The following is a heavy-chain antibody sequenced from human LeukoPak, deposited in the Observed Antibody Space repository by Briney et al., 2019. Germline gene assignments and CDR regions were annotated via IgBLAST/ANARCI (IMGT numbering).Heavy chain of an antibody. CDR2: ISSSDSTI. CDR3: TTTFEY. V-gene: IGHV3-11*04. J-gene: IGHJ4*02. Sequence: GGPLRLFCGASGFIFSVYCMSWIRQAPGKGLEWVSYISSSDSTIYSADSVNGRFTISRDNAKNSLYLQMNSLRAEDTPVYYCTTTFEYWGQGILVTVSS. CDR1: GFIFSVYC. D-gene: IGHD1-1*01.